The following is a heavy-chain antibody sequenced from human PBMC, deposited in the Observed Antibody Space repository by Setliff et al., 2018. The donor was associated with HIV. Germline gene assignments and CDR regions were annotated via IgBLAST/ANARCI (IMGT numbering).Heavy chain of an antibody. V-gene: IGHV3-7*01. CDR1: GFTFSSYW. D-gene: IGHD2-2*01. J-gene: IGHJ5*02. CDR3: ASRTLGGVVVPAAIFSGLRWFDP. Sequence: PGGSLRLSCAASGFTFSSYWMSWVRQAPGKGLEWVANIKQDGSEKYYVDSVKGRFTISRDNAKNSLYLQMNSLRAEDTAVYYCASRTLGGVVVPAAIFSGLRWFDPWGQGTLVTVSS. CDR2: IKQDGSEK.